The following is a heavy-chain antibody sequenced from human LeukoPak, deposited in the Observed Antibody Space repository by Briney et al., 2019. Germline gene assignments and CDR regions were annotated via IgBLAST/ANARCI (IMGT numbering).Heavy chain of an antibody. CDR1: GFTFGSYA. CDR3: AKDNREFYYGSGSYVHY. V-gene: IGHV3-9*01. J-gene: IGHJ4*02. D-gene: IGHD3-10*01. Sequence: PGGSLRLSCAASGFTFGSYAMNWVRQAPGKGLEWVSGISWNSGSIGYADSVKGRFTISRDNAKNSLYLQVNSLRAEDTALYYCAKDNREFYYGSGSYVHYGGQGTLVTVSS. CDR2: ISWNSGSI.